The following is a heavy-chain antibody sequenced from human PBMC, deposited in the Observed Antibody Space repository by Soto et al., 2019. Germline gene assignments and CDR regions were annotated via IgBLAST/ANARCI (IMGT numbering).Heavy chain of an antibody. Sequence: QLQLQESGPGLVKPSETLSLTCTVSGGAISSSSYYWGWIRQPPGKGLEWIGSIYYSGSTYYNPSHKSRVTISVDPSKNQFSLKLNSVTAADTAVYYCACRGRSWYVAPDPWGQGTLVTVSS. CDR3: ACRGRSWYVAPDP. CDR2: IYYSGST. J-gene: IGHJ5*02. D-gene: IGHD6-13*01. V-gene: IGHV4-39*01. CDR1: GGAISSSSYY.